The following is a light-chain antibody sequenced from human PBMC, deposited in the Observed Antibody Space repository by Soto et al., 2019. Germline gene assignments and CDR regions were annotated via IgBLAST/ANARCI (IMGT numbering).Light chain of an antibody. CDR3: QQSYSTPPT. J-gene: IGKJ4*01. CDR1: QDISSY. V-gene: IGKV1-39*01. CDR2: AAS. Sequence: DLQMTQSHSTLSASVGNRVTINCGASQDISSYLAWYQQKPGKAPKLLIYAASTLQSGVPSRFSGSGSGTDFTLTISSLQPEDFATYYCQQSYSTPPTFGGGTKVDI.